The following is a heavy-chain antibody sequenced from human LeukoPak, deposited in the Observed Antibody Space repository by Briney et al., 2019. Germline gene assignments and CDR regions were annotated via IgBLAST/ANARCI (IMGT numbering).Heavy chain of an antibody. Sequence: PGGSLRLSCAASGFTFSNYAMSWVRQAPGKGLEWVSGISGSGNSTYYADSVKGRFTISRDDSKNMLFLQMDSLRVEDTTVYYCARDRAAADPWGQGTLVTVSS. CDR1: GFTFSNYA. CDR3: ARDRAAADP. V-gene: IGHV3-23*01. D-gene: IGHD6-13*01. CDR2: ISGSGNST. J-gene: IGHJ5*02.